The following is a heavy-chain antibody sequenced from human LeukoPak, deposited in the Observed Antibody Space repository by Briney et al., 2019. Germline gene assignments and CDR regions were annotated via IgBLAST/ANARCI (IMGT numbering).Heavy chain of an antibody. Sequence: GWSLRLSCSASGFILRSHSMHWVRQAPGKGLEYVSRISDNGGSTYYADSVKGRFTISRDNSKNTPYLQMSSLRAVDTAVYYCVKDNEAGGSPFDRWGQGTLVTVSS. V-gene: IGHV3-64D*06. CDR1: GFILRSHS. J-gene: IGHJ4*02. CDR3: VKDNEAGGSPFDR. CDR2: ISDNGGST. D-gene: IGHD1-1*01.